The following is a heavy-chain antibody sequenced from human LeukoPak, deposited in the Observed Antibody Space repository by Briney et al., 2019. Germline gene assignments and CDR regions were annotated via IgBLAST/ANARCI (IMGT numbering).Heavy chain of an antibody. V-gene: IGHV3-30*18. CDR1: GFTFSSYG. D-gene: IGHD6-13*01. Sequence: GRSLRLSCAASGFTFSSYGMHWVRQAPGKGLEWVAAASYDGSEKYYAHTVKGRFTISGDNSKNTLYLQMNSLRADDTAVYFCAKVTTGIAAAGIDCWGQGTLVIVSS. CDR2: ASYDGSEK. J-gene: IGHJ4*02. CDR3: AKVTTGIAAAGIDC.